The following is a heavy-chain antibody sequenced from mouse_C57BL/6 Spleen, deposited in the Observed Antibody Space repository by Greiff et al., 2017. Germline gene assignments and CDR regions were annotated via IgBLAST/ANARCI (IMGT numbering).Heavy chain of an antibody. J-gene: IGHJ4*01. V-gene: IGHV5-9*01. CDR2: ISGGGGNT. CDR1: GFTFSSYT. D-gene: IGHD2-4*01. CDR3: ARSRGDYDGYYAMDY. Sequence: EVQGVESGGGLVKPGGSLKLSCAASGFTFSSYTMSWVRQTPEKRLEWVATISGGGGNTYYPASVKGRFTISRDNAKNTLYLQMSSLRSEDTALYYCARSRGDYDGYYAMDYWGQGTSVTVSS.